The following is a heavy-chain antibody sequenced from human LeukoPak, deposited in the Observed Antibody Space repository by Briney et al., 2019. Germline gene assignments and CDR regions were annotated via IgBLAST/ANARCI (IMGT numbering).Heavy chain of an antibody. J-gene: IGHJ5*02. D-gene: IGHD3-10*01. CDR1: GGSISSTSHY. CDR3: ARDYGSRNNWFDP. V-gene: IGHV4-39*02. CDR2: IYYSGST. Sequence: PSETLSLTCTVSGGSISSTSHYWDWIRQPPGKGLEWIGSIYYSGSTYSNPSLESRVTISVDTSKNQLSLKLRSVTAADTAVYYCARDYGSRNNWFDPWGQGTLVTVSS.